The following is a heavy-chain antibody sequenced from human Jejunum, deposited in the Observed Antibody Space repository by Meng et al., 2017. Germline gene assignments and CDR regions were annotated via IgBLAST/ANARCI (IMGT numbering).Heavy chain of an antibody. V-gene: IGHV4-4*02. J-gene: IGHJ4*02. D-gene: IGHD6-19*01. CDR3: ARKGGTYSTGHFPHFDY. Sequence: QVQRSGSGPGLVKPSGTLSLTCAVSGDSISSDNWWSWVRQPPGKGPEWIGDIFRTGTSNYSPSLRSRVAIYMDKSKNQFSLSLNSVTAADTAVYYCARKGGTYSTGHFPHFDYWGQGTLVTVSS. CDR1: GDSISSDNW. CDR2: IFRTGTS.